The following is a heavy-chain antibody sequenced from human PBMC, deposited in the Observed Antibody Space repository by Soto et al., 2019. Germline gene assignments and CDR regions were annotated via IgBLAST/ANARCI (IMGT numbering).Heavy chain of an antibody. J-gene: IGHJ4*02. CDR3: ARSDGRY. Sequence: SETLSLTCAVSGGSISSDGYSWIWLRPQTGKGLEWIGYIYYSGSTNYNPSLKSRVTISVDTSKNQFSLKLSSVTAADTAVYYCARSDGRYWGQGTLVTVSS. V-gene: IGHV4-61*08. CDR1: GGSISSDGYS. CDR2: IYYSGST.